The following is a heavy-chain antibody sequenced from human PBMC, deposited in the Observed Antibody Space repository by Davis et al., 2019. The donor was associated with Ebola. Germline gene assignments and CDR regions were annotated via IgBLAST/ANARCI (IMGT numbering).Heavy chain of an antibody. CDR3: ARGYYLLEY. D-gene: IGHD1-26*01. J-gene: IGHJ4*01. Sequence: SETLPLTCAVYGGSFSGHYWSWIRQPPGKGLEWIGEINHSGSTHYNPSLKSRVTLSVDTSKNQFSLKVNSVTAADTAMYYCARGYYLLEYWGHGRLVTVSS. CDR2: INHSGST. V-gene: IGHV4-34*01. CDR1: GGSFSGHY.